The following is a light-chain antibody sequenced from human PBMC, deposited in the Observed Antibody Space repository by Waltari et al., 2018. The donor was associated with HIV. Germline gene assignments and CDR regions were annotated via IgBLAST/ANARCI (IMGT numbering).Light chain of an antibody. CDR1: QSLRHQNGNNY. V-gene: IGKV2-28*01. Sequence: DIVMTQSPLSLPVILGEPASISCRSSQSLRHQNGNNYLDWYLQRPGQSPRLLIYLGTNRASGVPERFSGSGSGTDFTLKISRVEAEDVGIYYCMQSLQTPPWTFGQGTKVEIK. J-gene: IGKJ1*01. CDR2: LGT. CDR3: MQSLQTPPWT.